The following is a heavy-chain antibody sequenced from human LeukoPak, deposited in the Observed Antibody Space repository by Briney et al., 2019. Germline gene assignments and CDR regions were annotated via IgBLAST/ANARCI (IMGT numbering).Heavy chain of an antibody. D-gene: IGHD2-15*01. J-gene: IGHJ4*02. Sequence: GGSLRLSCAASGFTFSNYWMNWVRQAPGKGLEWVARIKQDGSEKYYVESVKGRFTISRDNAKKSVYLQMDSLRADDTAVYCCAREGYCSGGICSYDNWGQGTLVTVSS. CDR3: AREGYCSGGICSYDN. CDR1: GFTFSNYW. CDR2: IKQDGSEK. V-gene: IGHV3-7*01.